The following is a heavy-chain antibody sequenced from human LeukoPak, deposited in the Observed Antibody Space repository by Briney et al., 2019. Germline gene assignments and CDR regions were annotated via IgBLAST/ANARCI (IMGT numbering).Heavy chain of an antibody. J-gene: IGHJ3*02. CDR2: IYYSGST. Sequence: SETLSLTCTVSGGSISSSSYYWGWIRQPPGKGLEWIGYIYYSGSTNYNPSLKSRVTISVDTSKNQFSLKLSSVTAADTAVYYCARTMGYDILTGYLQGAFDIWGQGTMVTVSS. CDR1: GGSISSSSYY. D-gene: IGHD3-9*01. V-gene: IGHV4-61*05. CDR3: ARTMGYDILTGYLQGAFDI.